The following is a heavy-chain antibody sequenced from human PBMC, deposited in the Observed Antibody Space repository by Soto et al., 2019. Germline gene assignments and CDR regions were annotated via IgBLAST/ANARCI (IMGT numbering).Heavy chain of an antibody. J-gene: IGHJ6*02. V-gene: IGHV1-58*01. CDR1: GFTFTSSA. CDR2: IVVGSGNT. CDR3: AADRGYSYGYALGYYYGMDV. D-gene: IGHD5-18*01. Sequence: QLQLVQSGPEVKKPGTSVKVSCKASGFTFTSSAVQWVRQARGQRLEWIGWIVVGSGNTNYAQKFQERVTITRDMSTTTAYMELSSLRAEDTAVYYCAADRGYSYGYALGYYYGMDVWGQGTTVTDSS.